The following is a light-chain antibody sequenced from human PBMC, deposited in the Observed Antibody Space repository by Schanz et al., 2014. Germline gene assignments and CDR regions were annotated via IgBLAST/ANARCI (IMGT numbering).Light chain of an antibody. J-gene: IGKJ5*01. CDR2: GAS. CDR3: QQYNNWPPIT. CDR1: QSVSSH. V-gene: IGKV3-15*01. Sequence: EIVMTQSPATLSVSPGERATLSCRASQSVSSHLVWYQQKFGQAPRLLIYGASTRATGIPARFSGSGSGTEFTLTISSLQSEDFAVYYCQQYNNWPPITFGQGTRLEIK.